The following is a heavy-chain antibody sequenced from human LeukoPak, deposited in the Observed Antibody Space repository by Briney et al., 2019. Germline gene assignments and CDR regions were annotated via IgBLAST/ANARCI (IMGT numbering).Heavy chain of an antibody. J-gene: IGHJ3*02. D-gene: IGHD1-26*01. CDR2: INPNSGGT. Sequence: ASVKVSCKASGYSFTNYDINWVRQAPGQGLEWMGWINPNSGGTNYAQKFQGRVTMTRDTSISTAYMELSRLRSDDTAVYYCARVYSGSYYGAFDIWGQGTMVTVSS. CDR1: GYSFTNYD. V-gene: IGHV1-2*02. CDR3: ARVYSGSYYGAFDI.